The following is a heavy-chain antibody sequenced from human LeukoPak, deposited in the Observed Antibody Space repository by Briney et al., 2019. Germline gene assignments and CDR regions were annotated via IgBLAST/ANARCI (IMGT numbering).Heavy chain of an antibody. D-gene: IGHD3-10*01. V-gene: IGHV3-7*01. CDR3: ARVGNYYGSGSYYVHAFDI. J-gene: IGHJ3*02. Sequence: GGSLRLSCAASGFTFNSYWMSWVRQAPGKGLEWVANIKQDGSEKYYVDSVKGRFTISRDNAKNSLYLQMNSLRAEDTAVYYCARVGNYYGSGSYYVHAFDIWGQGTMVTVSS. CDR1: GFTFNSYW. CDR2: IKQDGSEK.